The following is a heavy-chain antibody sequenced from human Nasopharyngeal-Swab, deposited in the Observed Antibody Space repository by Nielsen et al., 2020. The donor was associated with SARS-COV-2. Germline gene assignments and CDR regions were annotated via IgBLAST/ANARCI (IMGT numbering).Heavy chain of an antibody. Sequence: SETLSLTCAISGDSVSSNSAAWNWIRQSPSRGLEWLGRTYYRSKWYNDYAVSVKSRIAINPDTSKNQFSLQLNSVTPEDTAVYYCARGTGPTYYFDYWGQGTLVTVSS. CDR2: TYYRSKWYN. J-gene: IGHJ4*02. CDR3: ARGTGPTYYFDY. D-gene: IGHD1-1*01. CDR1: GDSVSSNSAA. V-gene: IGHV6-1*01.